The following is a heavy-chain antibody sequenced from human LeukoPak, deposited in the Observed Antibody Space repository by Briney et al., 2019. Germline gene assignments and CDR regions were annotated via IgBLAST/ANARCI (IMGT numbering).Heavy chain of an antibody. V-gene: IGHV3-48*03. D-gene: IGHD1-26*01. CDR2: ISSSGSTI. J-gene: IGHJ4*02. CDR3: AREGSYYVDY. Sequence: GGSLRLSCAASGFTFSSYEMNWVRQAPGKGLEWVSYISSSGSTIYYADSVKGRFTISRDNAKNSLYLQMNSLRAEDTAVYYCAREGSYYVDYWGQGTLVTVSS. CDR1: GFTFSSYE.